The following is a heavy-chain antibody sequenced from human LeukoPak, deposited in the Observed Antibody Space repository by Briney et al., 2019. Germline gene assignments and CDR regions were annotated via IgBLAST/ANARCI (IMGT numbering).Heavy chain of an antibody. V-gene: IGHV4-34*01. D-gene: IGHD6-19*01. CDR1: GGSFSGYY. J-gene: IGHJ6*03. CDR2: INHSGST. Sequence: SETLSLTCAVYGGSFSGYYWSWIRQPPGKGLEWIGEINHSGSTNYNPSLKSRVTISVDTSKNQFSLKLSSVPAADTAVYYCARVQWLVTHYYYMDVWGKGTTVTVSS. CDR3: ARVQWLVTHYYYMDV.